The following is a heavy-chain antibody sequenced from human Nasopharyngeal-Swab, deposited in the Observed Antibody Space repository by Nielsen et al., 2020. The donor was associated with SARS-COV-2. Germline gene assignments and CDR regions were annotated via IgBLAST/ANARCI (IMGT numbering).Heavy chain of an antibody. Sequence: GGSLRLSCEASGFTFSSYGMHWVRQAPGKGLEWVAVIWYDGSNKYYADSVKGRFTISRDNSKNTLYLQMNSLRAEDTAVYYCARDGPGYSGYEGGEYFDYWGQGTLVTVSS. CDR2: IWYDGSNK. J-gene: IGHJ4*02. D-gene: IGHD5-12*01. V-gene: IGHV3-33*01. CDR3: ARDGPGYSGYEGGEYFDY. CDR1: GFTFSSYG.